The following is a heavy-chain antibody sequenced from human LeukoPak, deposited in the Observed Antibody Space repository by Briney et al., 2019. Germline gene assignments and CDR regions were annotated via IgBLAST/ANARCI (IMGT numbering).Heavy chain of an antibody. CDR2: ISAYNGNT. Sequence: ASVKVSCKASGYTFITYGISWVRQAPGRGLEWMGWISAYNGNTNYAQKFQGRVTMTTDTSTSTAYMELRSLRSDDTAVYYCARESRARGREFDYWGQGTLVTVSS. J-gene: IGHJ4*02. V-gene: IGHV1-18*01. CDR1: GYTFITYG. CDR3: ARESRARGREFDY. D-gene: IGHD3-16*01.